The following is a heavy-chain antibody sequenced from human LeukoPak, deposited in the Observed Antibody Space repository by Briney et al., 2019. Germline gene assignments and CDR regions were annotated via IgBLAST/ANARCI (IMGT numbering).Heavy chain of an antibody. D-gene: IGHD3-22*01. Sequence: GGSLRLSCAASGFTFSNAWMSWVRQAPGKGLEWVAGISGSGGGTNYAESVKGRFTISRDNSKNTLYLQMNSLRAEDTAVYFCAKRGVVIRVILVGFHKEAYYFDSWGQGALVSVSS. CDR2: ISGSGGGT. J-gene: IGHJ4*02. CDR1: GFTFSNAW. CDR3: AKRGVVIRVILVGFHKEAYYFDS. V-gene: IGHV3-23*01.